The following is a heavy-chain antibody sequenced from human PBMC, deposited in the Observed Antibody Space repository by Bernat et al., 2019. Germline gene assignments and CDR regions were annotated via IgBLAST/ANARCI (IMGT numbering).Heavy chain of an antibody. CDR2: INTDETKT. J-gene: IGHJ1*01. Sequence: EVQLVESGGGLVQPGGSLRLSCAASGFTFSSNWMHWVRQAPGKGLVWVSRINTDETKTDYADPVKGRFTISRDNAKNTVHLHMNSLRVEDTAVYYCGKMGDYDSSGFYGFVQHWGQGTLVSVSS. CDR3: GKMGDYDSSGFYGFVQH. D-gene: IGHD3-22*01. CDR1: GFTFSSNW. V-gene: IGHV3-74*01.